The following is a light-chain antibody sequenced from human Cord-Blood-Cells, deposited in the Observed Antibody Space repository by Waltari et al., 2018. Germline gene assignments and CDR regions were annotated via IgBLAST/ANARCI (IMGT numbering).Light chain of an antibody. CDR3: CSYAGSSTYV. CDR1: SRDVESYNL. J-gene: IGLJ1*01. Sequence: QSALTQPASVSGSPGQSITISCTGTSRDVESYNLVSWYQQHPGKAPKLMIYEVSKRPSGVSNRFSGSKSGNTASLTISGLQAEDEADYYCCSYAGSSTYVFGTGTKVTVL. V-gene: IGLV2-23*02. CDR2: EVS.